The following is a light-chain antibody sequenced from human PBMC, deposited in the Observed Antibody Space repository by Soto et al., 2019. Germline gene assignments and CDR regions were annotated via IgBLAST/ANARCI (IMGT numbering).Light chain of an antibody. Sequence: QSVLTQPPSVSAAPGQKVNISCSGSSSNIGNDYVSWYQQLPGTDPKLLIYDNNKRPSGIPDRFSGSKSGTSATLGITGLQTGDEADYYCGTLDSSLSAGVFGGGTKLTVL. V-gene: IGLV1-51*01. J-gene: IGLJ2*01. CDR1: SSNIGNDY. CDR3: GTLDSSLSAGV. CDR2: DNN.